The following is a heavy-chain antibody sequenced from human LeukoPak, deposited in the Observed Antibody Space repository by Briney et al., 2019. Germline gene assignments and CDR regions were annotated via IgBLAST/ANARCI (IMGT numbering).Heavy chain of an antibody. Sequence: SETLSLTCSVSGFSISSGYYWGWIRQPPGRGLEWIGSIYHSGSTYYNPSLKSRVTISVDTSKNQFSLKLNSVTAADTAVYYCARVCGNWNPRYYMDVWGKGTTVTVSS. J-gene: IGHJ6*03. V-gene: IGHV4-38-2*02. CDR1: GFSISSGYY. CDR3: ARVCGNWNPRYYMDV. D-gene: IGHD1-1*01. CDR2: IYHSGST.